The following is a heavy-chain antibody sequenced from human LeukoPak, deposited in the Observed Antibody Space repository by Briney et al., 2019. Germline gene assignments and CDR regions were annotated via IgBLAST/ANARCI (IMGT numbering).Heavy chain of an antibody. CDR2: ILFDGRKQ. CDR3: AKHVGALHGSGTYSFDH. Sequence: GGSLRLSCAASGFTFSNYVMHWVRQAPGEGLEWLGYILFDGRKQYYADSVKGRFTISRDNAKNTVYLQVNGLRPDDTAVYYCAKHVGALHGSGTYSFDHWGQGTLVSVSS. CDR1: GFTFSNYV. J-gene: IGHJ4*02. V-gene: IGHV3-30*18. D-gene: IGHD3-10*01.